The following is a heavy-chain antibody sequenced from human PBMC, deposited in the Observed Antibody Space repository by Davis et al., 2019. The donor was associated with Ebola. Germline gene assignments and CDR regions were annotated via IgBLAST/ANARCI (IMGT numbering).Heavy chain of an antibody. CDR2: IDPSDSYT. D-gene: IGHD6-19*01. V-gene: IGHV5-10-1*01. CDR1: GYSFTTYW. J-gene: IGHJ4*02. Sequence: GESLKISCKGSGYSFTTYWISWVRQMPGKGLEWMGRIDPSDSYTNYSPSFQGHVTISADKSISTAYLQWSSLKASDTAMYYCARVHSSDWYSGHWGQGTLVTVSS. CDR3: ARVHSSDWYSGH.